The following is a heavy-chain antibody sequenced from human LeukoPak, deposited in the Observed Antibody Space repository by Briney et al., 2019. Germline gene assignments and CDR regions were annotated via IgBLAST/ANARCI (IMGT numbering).Heavy chain of an antibody. CDR2: ISAYNGCT. CDR3: WRDLGTMVRAQGIFFDY. Sequence: ASLKVSCRASGYIFASFGISWVRQDAGQGLEWMGWISAYNGCTNYAQKLQGRGTMTTDTSMNPAYFALRSLRADDTAVFYCWRDLGTMVRAQGIFFDYWGQATLVTVSS. D-gene: IGHD3-10*01. J-gene: IGHJ4*02. V-gene: IGHV1-18*01. CDR1: GYIFASFG.